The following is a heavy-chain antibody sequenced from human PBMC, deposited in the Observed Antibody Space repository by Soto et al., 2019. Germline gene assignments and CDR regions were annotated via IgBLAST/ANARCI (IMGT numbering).Heavy chain of an antibody. V-gene: IGHV3-30-3*01. D-gene: IGHD3-3*01. Sequence: PGGSLRLSCAASGFTFSSYAMHWVRQAPGKGLEWVAVISYDGSNKNYADSVKGRFTISRDNSKNTLYLQMNSLRAEDTAVYYCARGYDFWSGYYYPYGMDVWGQGPTVTVSS. CDR2: ISYDGSNK. J-gene: IGHJ6*02. CDR1: GFTFSSYA. CDR3: ARGYDFWSGYYYPYGMDV.